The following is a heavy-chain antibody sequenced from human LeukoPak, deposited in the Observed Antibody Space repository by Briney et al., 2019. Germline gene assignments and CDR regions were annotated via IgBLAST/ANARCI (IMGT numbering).Heavy chain of an antibody. CDR1: GGSFSGYY. Sequence: SETLSLTCAVYGGSFSGYYWSWIRQPAGKGLEWIGRIYTSGSTNYNPSLKSRVTMSVDTSKNQFSLKLSSVTAADTAVYYCARTGAPGIAVAGSWFDPWGQGTLVTVSS. CDR3: ARTGAPGIAVAGSWFDP. J-gene: IGHJ5*02. V-gene: IGHV4-59*10. D-gene: IGHD6-19*01. CDR2: IYTSGST.